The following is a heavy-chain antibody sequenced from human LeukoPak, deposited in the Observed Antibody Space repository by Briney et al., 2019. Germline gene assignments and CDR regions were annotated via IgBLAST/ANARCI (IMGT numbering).Heavy chain of an antibody. CDR3: ARGGSRSWSAFDY. D-gene: IGHD6-13*01. Sequence: GGSLRLSCAASGFTFSSYAMSWVRQGPGKGLVWVSRINSDGNSTNYADSVKGRFTISRDSAKNTLYLQMNSLRAEDTAVYYCARGGSRSWSAFDYWGQGTLVTVSS. V-gene: IGHV3-74*01. J-gene: IGHJ4*02. CDR1: GFTFSSYA. CDR2: INSDGNST.